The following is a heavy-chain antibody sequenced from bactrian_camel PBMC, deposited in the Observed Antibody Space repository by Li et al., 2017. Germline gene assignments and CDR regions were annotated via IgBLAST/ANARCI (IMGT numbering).Heavy chain of an antibody. D-gene: IGHD5*01. CDR2: IYDNNMNT. J-gene: IGHJ4*01. Sequence: HVQLVESGGGMVQPGGSLRLSCVVSGLPFSTYYITWVRQAPGKGLEWISIIYDNNMNTRYADSVKGRFTISGDNAKNTVYLEMNSLKPEDTGVYYCVTTFDGSMGQGTQVTVS. CDR1: GLPFSTYY. V-gene: IGHV3-2*01.